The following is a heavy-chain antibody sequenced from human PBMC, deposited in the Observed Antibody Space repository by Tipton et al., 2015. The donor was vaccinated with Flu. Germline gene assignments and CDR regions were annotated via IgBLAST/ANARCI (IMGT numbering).Heavy chain of an antibody. CDR2: ISSSSSYI. CDR3: ARSVVPAAIDY. Sequence: SLRLSCAASGFTFGSYSMNWVRQAPGKGLEWVSSISSSSSYIYYADSVKGRFTISRDNAKNSLYLQMNSLRAEDTAVYYCARSVVPAAIDYWGQGTLVTVSS. V-gene: IGHV3-21*01. CDR1: GFTFGSYS. J-gene: IGHJ4*02. D-gene: IGHD2-2*01.